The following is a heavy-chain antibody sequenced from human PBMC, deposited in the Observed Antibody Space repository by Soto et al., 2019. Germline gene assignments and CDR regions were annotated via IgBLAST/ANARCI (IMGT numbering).Heavy chain of an antibody. CDR2: ISGSGGST. Sequence: GGSLRLSCAASGFTFSSYAMSWVRQAPGKGLEWVSAISGSGGSTYYADSVKGRFTISRDNSKNTLYLQMNSLRAEDTAVYYCATQGYCSGGSCYVAPIDYWGQGTLVTVPQ. V-gene: IGHV3-23*01. CDR3: ATQGYCSGGSCYVAPIDY. J-gene: IGHJ4*02. CDR1: GFTFSSYA. D-gene: IGHD2-15*01.